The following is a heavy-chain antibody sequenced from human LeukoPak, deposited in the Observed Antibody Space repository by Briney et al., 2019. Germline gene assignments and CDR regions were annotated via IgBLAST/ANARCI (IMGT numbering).Heavy chain of an antibody. J-gene: IGHJ4*02. CDR2: INQHGSEK. Sequence: QPGGSLRLSCAASGFTFSSHWTGWVRQAPGKGLEWVANINQHGSEKYYVDSMKGRFAISRDNARNSLYLQLNSLRAEDTAVYYCERAGYGGALDYWGQGTLVTVSS. V-gene: IGHV3-7*03. CDR1: GFTFSSHW. CDR3: ERAGYGGALDY. D-gene: IGHD4-23*01.